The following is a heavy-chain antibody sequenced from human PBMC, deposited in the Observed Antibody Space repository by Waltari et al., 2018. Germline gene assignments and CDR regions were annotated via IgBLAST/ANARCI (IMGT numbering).Heavy chain of an antibody. CDR3: ARGGGSLDY. Sequence: EVQLVESGGGVVRPGGSLRLSCAASGFTVNTYWRHWSRQAPGKGLVWVARINSEGSLISYAATVKGRFTISRDNAKNTLYLQMNSLRAEDTAVYYCARGGGSLDYWGQGTQVTVSS. J-gene: IGHJ4*02. CDR2: INSEGSLI. D-gene: IGHD3-10*01. V-gene: IGHV3-74*01. CDR1: GFTVNTYW.